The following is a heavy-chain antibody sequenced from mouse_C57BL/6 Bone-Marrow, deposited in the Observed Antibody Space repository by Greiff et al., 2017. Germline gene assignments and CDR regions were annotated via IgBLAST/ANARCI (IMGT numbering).Heavy chain of an antibody. Sequence: VQLQQSGAELVRPGASVQLSCKASGYTFTDYYINWVKQRPGQGLEWIARIYPGSGNTYYNEKFKGKATLTAEKSSSTAYMQLSSLTSEDSAVYFWARMGGWLLRWYFDVWGTGTTVTVSS. V-gene: IGHV1-76*01. CDR2: IYPGSGNT. CDR1: GYTFTDYY. CDR3: ARMGGWLLRWYFDV. D-gene: IGHD2-3*01. J-gene: IGHJ1*03.